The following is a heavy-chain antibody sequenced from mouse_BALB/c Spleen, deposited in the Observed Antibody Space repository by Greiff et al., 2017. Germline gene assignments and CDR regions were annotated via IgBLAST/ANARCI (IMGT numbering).Heavy chain of an antibody. CDR2: ISYSGST. V-gene: IGHV3-2*02. D-gene: IGHD2-14*01. Sequence: EVQLVESGPGLVKPSQSLSLTCTVTGYSITSDYTWNWIRQFPGNKLEWMGYISYSGSTSYNPSLKSRISITRDTSKNQFFLQLNSVTTEDTATYYCARSYRYSFDYWGQGTTLTVSS. CDR3: ARSYRYSFDY. CDR1: GYSITSDYT. J-gene: IGHJ2*01.